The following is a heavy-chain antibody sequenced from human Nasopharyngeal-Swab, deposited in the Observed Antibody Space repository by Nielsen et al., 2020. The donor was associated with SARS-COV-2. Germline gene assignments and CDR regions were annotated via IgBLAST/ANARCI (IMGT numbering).Heavy chain of an antibody. J-gene: IGHJ6*02. V-gene: IGHV3-23*01. CDR1: GFTFSSYA. CDR3: ARQGPHYYYYGMDV. CDR2: ISGSGGST. Sequence: GESLKISCAASGFTFSSYAVSWVRQAPGKGLEWVSAISGSGGSTYYADSVKGRFTISRDNSKNTLYLQMNSLRAEDTAVYYCARQGPHYYYYGMDVWGQGTTVTVSS.